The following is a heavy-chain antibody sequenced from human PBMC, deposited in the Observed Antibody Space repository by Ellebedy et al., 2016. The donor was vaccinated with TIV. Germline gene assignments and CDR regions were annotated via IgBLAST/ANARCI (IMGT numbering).Heavy chain of an antibody. V-gene: IGHV1-46*04. CDR2: INPSGGST. J-gene: IGHJ6*02. D-gene: IGHD3-10*01. CDR3: ARDGELFHYYYGMDV. CDR1: GYTFTSYY. Sequence: AASVKVSCKASGYTFTSYYMHWARQAPGQGLEWMGIINPSGGSTSYAQKLQGRVTMTTDTSTSTAYMELRSLRSDDTAVYYCARDGELFHYYYGMDVWGQGTTVTVSS.